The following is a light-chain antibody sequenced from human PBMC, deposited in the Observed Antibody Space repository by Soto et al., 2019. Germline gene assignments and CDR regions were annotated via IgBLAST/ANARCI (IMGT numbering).Light chain of an antibody. CDR1: QSLTGR. CDR2: DVS. Sequence: DIQMTQSPSPLSSSIGDRVTLTCRARQSLTGRLAWYQQRPGHAPNLLIYDVSTLETGVPSRFSGTGSETEFTLTISGLQPDDFATYYCQQYYYYSTFGPGTKVESK. V-gene: IGKV1-5*01. J-gene: IGKJ1*01. CDR3: QQYYYYST.